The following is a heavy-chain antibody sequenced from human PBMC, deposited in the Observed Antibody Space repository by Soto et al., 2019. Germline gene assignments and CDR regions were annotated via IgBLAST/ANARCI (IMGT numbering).Heavy chain of an antibody. CDR2: IIPAFGTA. Sequence: QVQLVQSGAEVKNPGSSVKVSCKTSGGTFNSYLIDWVRQAPGQGLEWMGGIIPAFGTAKYAQKFQGRVTITADKSTTTAYMDVRTLTSEDTAVYYCARGLDQPLGGLYFDTWGQGTLVTVSS. V-gene: IGHV1-69*06. CDR1: GGTFNSYL. D-gene: IGHD1-26*01. J-gene: IGHJ4*02. CDR3: ARGLDQPLGGLYFDT.